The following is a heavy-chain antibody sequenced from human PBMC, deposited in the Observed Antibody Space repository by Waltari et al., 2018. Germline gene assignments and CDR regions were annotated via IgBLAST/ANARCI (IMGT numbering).Heavy chain of an antibody. CDR1: GVSVRGYF. V-gene: IGHV4-4*08. D-gene: IGHD6-19*01. J-gene: IGHJ4*03. Sequence: QVQLQESGPGLAKSSETLSLTSTVSGVSVRGYFWNWIRQAPGKGPECIGYFLHTGDTKQNPSLKSRVTMSVYTSRNDFSLRLSSVTAADTAVYYCALWESGWRAFRFWGQGTLGTVSS. CDR2: FLHTGDT. CDR3: ALWESGWRAFRF.